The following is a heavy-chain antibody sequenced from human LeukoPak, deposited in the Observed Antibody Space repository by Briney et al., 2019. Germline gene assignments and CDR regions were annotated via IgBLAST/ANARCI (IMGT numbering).Heavy chain of an antibody. Sequence: GGSLRLSCAASGFTFSSYSMNWVRQAPGKGLEWVSSISSSSSYIYYADSVKGRFTISRDNSKNSLYLQMNSLRAEDTAVYYCARDRVDATVRGVTEPGDFDYWGQGNLVTVSS. CDR3: ARDRVDATVRGVTEPGDFDY. CDR2: ISSSSSYI. CDR1: GFTFSSYS. V-gene: IGHV3-21*04. J-gene: IGHJ4*02. D-gene: IGHD3-10*01.